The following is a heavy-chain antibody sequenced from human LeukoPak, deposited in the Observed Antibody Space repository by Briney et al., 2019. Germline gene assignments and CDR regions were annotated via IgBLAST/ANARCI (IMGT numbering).Heavy chain of an antibody. J-gene: IGHJ3*02. CDR2: ISSSGRTM. Sequence: PGGSLRLSCAASGFTFSSYEMQWVRQAPGKGLDWVSYISSSGRTMYYADSVKGRFTVSRDNAKNSLYLQMNSLRAEDTAVYYCAREGLYDAFDIWGQGTMVTVSS. CDR1: GFTFSSYE. D-gene: IGHD2-8*01. CDR3: AREGLYDAFDI. V-gene: IGHV3-48*03.